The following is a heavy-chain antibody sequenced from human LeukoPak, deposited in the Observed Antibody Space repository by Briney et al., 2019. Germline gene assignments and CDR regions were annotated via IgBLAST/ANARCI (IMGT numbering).Heavy chain of an antibody. CDR2: IHYSGST. J-gene: IGHJ6*02. CDR1: GGSISSSSYY. CDR3: ARRLAGYCSGGTCYGVKQDYYYGMDV. D-gene: IGHD2-15*01. Sequence: PSETLSLTCTVSGGSISSSSYYWGWIRQPPGKGLEWIGTIHYSGSTYYNPSLKSRVTISVDTSKNQFSLKLSSVTAADTAVYYCARRLAGYCSGGTCYGVKQDYYYGMDVWGQGTTVTVSS. V-gene: IGHV4-39*07.